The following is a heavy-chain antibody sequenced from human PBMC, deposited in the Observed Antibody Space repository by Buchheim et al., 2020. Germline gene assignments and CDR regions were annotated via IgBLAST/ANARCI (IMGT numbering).Heavy chain of an antibody. Sequence: EVQLVESGGGLVEPGGSLRVSCVVSGLNFSNAWMNWVRQAPGKGLEWVGRIKRKTDGETTDFAAPVKTRFTISSDDSKNMVDLQMNSLKTEDTAMYYCTTGHCTGGRCYDYWGQGTL. CDR2: IKRKTDGETT. CDR3: TTGHCTGGRCYDY. CDR1: GLNFSNAW. V-gene: IGHV3-15*07. J-gene: IGHJ4*02. D-gene: IGHD2-15*01.